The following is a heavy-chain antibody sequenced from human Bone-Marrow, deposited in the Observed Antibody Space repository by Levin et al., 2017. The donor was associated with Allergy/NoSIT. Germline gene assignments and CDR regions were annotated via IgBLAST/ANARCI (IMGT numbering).Heavy chain of an antibody. J-gene: IGHJ3*01. V-gene: IGHV4-31*03. CDR2: IYYTGSA. Sequence: SQTLSLTCSVSGASITTGGYYWGWMRQHPGRGLEWIGYIYYTGSAYYNPSLMSRASISLDTSKNQFSLRLSSVTAADTAMFYCASGVFEKGAYTFDVWGQGTTVTVSS. CDR3: ASGVFEKGAYTFDV. D-gene: IGHD3-16*01. CDR1: GASITTGGYY.